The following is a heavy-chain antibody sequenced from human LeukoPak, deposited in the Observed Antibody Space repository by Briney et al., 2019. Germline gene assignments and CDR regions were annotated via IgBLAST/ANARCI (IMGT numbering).Heavy chain of an antibody. V-gene: IGHV3-7*01. CDR3: AELGITMIGGV. Sequence: GGSLRLSCAGSGFTFSSYWMSWVRQAPGKGLEWVANIKEDGSEKYYVDSVKGRFTISRDNAKNSVYLQMNSLRAEDTAVYYCAELGITMIGGVWGKGTTVTISS. CDR2: IKEDGSEK. CDR1: GFTFSSYW. J-gene: IGHJ6*04. D-gene: IGHD3-10*02.